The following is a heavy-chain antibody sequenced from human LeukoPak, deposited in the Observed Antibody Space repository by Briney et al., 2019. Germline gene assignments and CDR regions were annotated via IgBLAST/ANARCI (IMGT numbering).Heavy chain of an antibody. CDR2: IKHNGGEK. Sequence: PGGSLRLSCAASGFTFSSHAMSWVRQAPGKGLEWVASIKHNGGEKYYVDSVKGRFTISRDNAKNSLYLEMSSLRVEDTAGYYCARDRGWRSSGYYLYHFDYWGQGTLVTFAS. D-gene: IGHD3-22*01. V-gene: IGHV3-7*01. CDR3: ARDRGWRSSGYYLYHFDY. J-gene: IGHJ4*02. CDR1: GFTFSSHA.